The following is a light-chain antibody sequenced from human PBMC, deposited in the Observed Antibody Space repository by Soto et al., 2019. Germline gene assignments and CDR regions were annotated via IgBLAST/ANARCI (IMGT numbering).Light chain of an antibody. CDR3: SSYRSSSTAYV. V-gene: IGLV2-14*03. Sequence: QSALTQPASVSGSPGQSITISCTGSSSDIGGYNYVSWYQLHPGRAPRLMIYDVTNRPSGISNRFSGSKSGNTASLTISGLQTEDEAEYYCSSYRSSSTAYVFGTGTKLTVL. J-gene: IGLJ1*01. CDR1: SSDIGGYNY. CDR2: DVT.